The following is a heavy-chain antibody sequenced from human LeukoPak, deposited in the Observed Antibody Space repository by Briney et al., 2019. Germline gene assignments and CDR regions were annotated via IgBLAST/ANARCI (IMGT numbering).Heavy chain of an antibody. CDR1: GGSISSYY. D-gene: IGHD1-26*01. Sequence: SETLSLTCTVSGGSISSYYWSWIRLPAGKGPEWIGRIYTSGSTNYSPSLKSRVTMSVDTSKNQFSLKLSSVTAADTAVYYCASGGIPNYYYYYMDVWGKGTTVTVSS. CDR3: ASGGIPNYYYYYMDV. V-gene: IGHV4-4*07. J-gene: IGHJ6*03. CDR2: IYTSGST.